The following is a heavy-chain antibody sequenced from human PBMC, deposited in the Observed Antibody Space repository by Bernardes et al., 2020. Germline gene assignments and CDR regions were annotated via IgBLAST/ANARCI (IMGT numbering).Heavy chain of an antibody. V-gene: IGHV3-23*01. D-gene: IGHD2-2*01. CDR3: AKDLDAYAGTIRDFGLDV. CDR1: GFAFSTFA. CDR2: IGRRGDDT. J-gene: IGHJ6*02. Sequence: GGSLRLSCEASGFAFSTFAMNWVRQAPGKGLEWVATIGRRGDDTYYAKSVEGRFVISRDNSKNALFLQMNSLRADDTAVYYCAKDLDAYAGTIRDFGLDVWGQGTPVTVSS.